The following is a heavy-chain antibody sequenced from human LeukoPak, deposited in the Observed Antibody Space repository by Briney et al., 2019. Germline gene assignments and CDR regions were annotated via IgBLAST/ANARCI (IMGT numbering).Heavy chain of an antibody. Sequence: PGGSLRLSCAASGFTFSSYAMSWVRQAPGKGLEWVSAISSSGGSTYYADSVKGRFTISRDNSKNTLYLQMNSLRAEDTAVYYCAKVLSSGWFIDYFDYWGQGTLVTVSS. CDR3: AKVLSSGWFIDYFDY. CDR2: ISSSGGST. J-gene: IGHJ4*02. D-gene: IGHD6-19*01. V-gene: IGHV3-23*01. CDR1: GFTFSSYA.